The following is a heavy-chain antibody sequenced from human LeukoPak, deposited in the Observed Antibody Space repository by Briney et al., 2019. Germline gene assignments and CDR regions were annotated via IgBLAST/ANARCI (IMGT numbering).Heavy chain of an antibody. J-gene: IGHJ6*02. D-gene: IGHD2-21*01. V-gene: IGHV1-2*02. Sequence: GASVKVSCKASGYTFTGYYMHWVRQAPGQGLEWMGWINPNSGGTNYAQKFQGRVTMTRDTSISTAYMELSRLRSDDTAVYYCARDLLLVHRNPYYYYGMDVWGQGTTVTVSS. CDR1: GYTFTGYY. CDR2: INPNSGGT. CDR3: ARDLLLVHRNPYYYYGMDV.